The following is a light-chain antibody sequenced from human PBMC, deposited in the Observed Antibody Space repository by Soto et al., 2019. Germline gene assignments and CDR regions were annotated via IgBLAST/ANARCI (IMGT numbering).Light chain of an antibody. CDR2: GAS. Sequence: EIVMTQSPATLSVSPGERATLSCRASQSFSSNLAWYQQKPGQAPRLLIYGASTRATGIPARFSGSGSGTEFTLTIGSLQSEDFAVYYCQHYNNWPPWTFGQGTKVEIK. CDR1: QSFSSN. J-gene: IGKJ1*01. V-gene: IGKV3-15*01. CDR3: QHYNNWPPWT.